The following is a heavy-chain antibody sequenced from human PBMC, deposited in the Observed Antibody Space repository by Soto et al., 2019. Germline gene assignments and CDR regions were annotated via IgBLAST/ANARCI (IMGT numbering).Heavy chain of an antibody. Sequence: PGGSLRLSCAASGFTFSSYAMSWVRQAPGKGLEWVSAISGSGGSTYYADSVKGRFTISRDNSKNTLYLQMNSLRAEDTAVYYCAKDRSYCGGDCYPDAFDIWGQGTMVTVS. J-gene: IGHJ3*02. CDR2: ISGSGGST. D-gene: IGHD2-21*01. V-gene: IGHV3-23*01. CDR3: AKDRSYCGGDCYPDAFDI. CDR1: GFTFSSYA.